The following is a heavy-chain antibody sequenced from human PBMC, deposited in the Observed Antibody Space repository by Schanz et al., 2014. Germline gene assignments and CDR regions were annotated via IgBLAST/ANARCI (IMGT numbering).Heavy chain of an antibody. D-gene: IGHD6-6*01. J-gene: IGHJ5*02. Sequence: EVQLVESGGGLVQPGGSLRLSCVASGFAFSSHDMHWVRQVTGKGLQWVSAIHSTGETYYPDSVQGRFTISRENTKNSLYLQMTNLRAGDTAFYHCARGSSASLSRVWFDLWGQGTLVTVSS. CDR1: GFAFSSHD. CDR2: IHSTGET. V-gene: IGHV3-13*01. CDR3: ARGSSASLSRVWFDL.